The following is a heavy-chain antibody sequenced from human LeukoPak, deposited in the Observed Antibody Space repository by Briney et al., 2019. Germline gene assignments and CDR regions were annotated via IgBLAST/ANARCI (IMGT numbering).Heavy chain of an antibody. V-gene: IGHV3-21*01. CDR1: GFTFSSYS. CDR3: ARDRNSDTAMVH. CDR2: ISSSSSYI. Sequence: GGSLRLSCAASGFTFSSYSMNWVRQAPGKGLEWVSSISSSSSYIYYADSVKGRFTISRDNAKNSLYLQMNSLRAEDTAVYYCARDRNSDTAMVHWGQGTLVTVSS. J-gene: IGHJ4*02. D-gene: IGHD5-18*01.